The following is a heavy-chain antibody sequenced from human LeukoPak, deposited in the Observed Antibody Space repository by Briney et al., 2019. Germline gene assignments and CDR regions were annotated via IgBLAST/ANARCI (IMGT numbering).Heavy chain of an antibody. CDR1: GDSITDYY. J-gene: IGHJ5*02. D-gene: IGHD1-26*01. CDR2: ISYSGRA. V-gene: IGHV4-59*01. CDR3: ARVSAGGGSEWVDN. Sequence: SETLSLTCTVSGDSITDYYWSWIRPPPGKGLEWIWYISYSGRATYNPSVKSRVTISLATSRTQFSLSLTSVTAADTAVYYCARVSAGGGSEWVDNWGQGTLVTVSS.